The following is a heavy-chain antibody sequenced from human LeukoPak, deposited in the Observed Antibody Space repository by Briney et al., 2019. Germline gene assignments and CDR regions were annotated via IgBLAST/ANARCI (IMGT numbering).Heavy chain of an antibody. V-gene: IGHV4-39*01. Sequence: PSETLSLTCTVSGGSISRSNYFWGWIRQPQGKGLEGIGSIYDSGSTYYNPSLKSRVTISVDTSRNQFSLKLRSVTAADTAVYYCARRGIRSGNNAFDIRGQGTMVTVSS. CDR2: IYDSGST. D-gene: IGHD3-10*01. CDR1: GGSISRSNYF. J-gene: IGHJ3*02. CDR3: ARRGIRSGNNAFDI.